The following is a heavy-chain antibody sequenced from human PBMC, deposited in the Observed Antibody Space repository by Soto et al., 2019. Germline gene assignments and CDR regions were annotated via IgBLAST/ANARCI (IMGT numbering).Heavy chain of an antibody. Sequence: ASVKVSCKASGGTFSSYAISWVRQAPGQGLEWMGGIIPICGTANYAQKFQGRVTITADASTSTAYMELSSLRSEDTAVYYCARDGGYSSSSWFDYYYGMDVWGQGTTVTVSS. D-gene: IGHD6-6*01. CDR2: IIPICGTA. CDR1: GGTFSSYA. V-gene: IGHV1-69*13. CDR3: ARDGGYSSSSWFDYYYGMDV. J-gene: IGHJ6*02.